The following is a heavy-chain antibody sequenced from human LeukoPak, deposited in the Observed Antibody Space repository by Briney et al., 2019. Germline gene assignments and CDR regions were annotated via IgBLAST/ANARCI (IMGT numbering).Heavy chain of an antibody. J-gene: IGHJ6*03. CDR2: ISAYNGNT. D-gene: IGHD2-21*02. CDR1: GYTFTSYG. Sequence: ASVKVSCKASGYTFTSYGISWVRQAPGQGLEWMGWISAYNGNTNYAQKLQGRVTMTTDTSTSTAYMELRSLRSDDTAVYYCAMGDSHGPPDYYYYYYMDVWGKGTTVTVSS. CDR3: AMGDSHGPPDYYYYYYMDV. V-gene: IGHV1-18*01.